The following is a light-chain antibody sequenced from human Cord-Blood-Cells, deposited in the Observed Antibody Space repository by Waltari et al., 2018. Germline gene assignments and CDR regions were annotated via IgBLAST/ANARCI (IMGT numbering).Light chain of an antibody. CDR3: QQRSNWPLT. J-gene: IGKJ4*01. V-gene: IGKV3-11*01. CDR2: DAS. Sequence: EIVLTQSPATLSLSPAARATLSCRASQSVRSYIAWYQQKPGQAPRLLIYDASNRATGIPARFSGSGSGPDFTLNISSLEPEDFAVYYCQQRSNWPLTFGGGTKVEIK. CDR1: QSVRSY.